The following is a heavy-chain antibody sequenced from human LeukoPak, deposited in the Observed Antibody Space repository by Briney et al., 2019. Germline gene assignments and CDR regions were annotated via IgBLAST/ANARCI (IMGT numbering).Heavy chain of an antibody. Sequence: KASETLSLTCAVYGGSFSGYYWSWIRQPPGKGLEWIGEINHSGSTNYNPSLKSRVTISVDTSKNQFSLKLSSVTAADTAVYYCGREMGIAARQMVASYYFDYWGQGTLVTVSS. V-gene: IGHV4-34*01. CDR2: INHSGST. CDR3: GREMGIAARQMVASYYFDY. D-gene: IGHD6-6*01. CDR1: GGSFSGYY. J-gene: IGHJ4*02.